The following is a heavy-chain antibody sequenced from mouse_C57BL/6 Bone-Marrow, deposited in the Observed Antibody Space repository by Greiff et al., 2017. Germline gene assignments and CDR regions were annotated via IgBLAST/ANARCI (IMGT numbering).Heavy chain of an antibody. CDR3: SGEFAY. CDR1: GYTFSDYG. V-gene: IGHV5-17*01. CDR2: ISSGSSTI. J-gene: IGHJ3*01. Sequence: EVKLVEPGGGLVKPGGSVKLSCAASGYTFSDYGMHWVRQAPEKGLEWVADISSGSSTIYYADKVKGRVTISTDNAQITLFLQMTSLRSEETGMYYCSGEFAYWGQGTLVTVSA.